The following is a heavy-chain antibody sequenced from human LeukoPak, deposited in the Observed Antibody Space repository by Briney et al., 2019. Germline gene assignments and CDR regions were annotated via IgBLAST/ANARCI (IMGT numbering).Heavy chain of an antibody. CDR1: GGSISSYF. J-gene: IGHJ4*02. D-gene: IGHD3-3*01. CDR3: ARDRFGDLNYFDY. CDR2: IYTSGST. Sequence: SETLSLTCTVSGGSISSYFWSWIRQPAGKGLEWIGRIYTSGSTNYNPSLKSRVTISADKSTNQFSLKLSSVTAADTAVYYCARDRFGDLNYFDYWGQGTLVTASS. V-gene: IGHV4-4*07.